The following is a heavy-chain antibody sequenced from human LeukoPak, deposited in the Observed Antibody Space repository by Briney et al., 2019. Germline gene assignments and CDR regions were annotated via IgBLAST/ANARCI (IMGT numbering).Heavy chain of an antibody. Sequence: ASVTVSCKASGYTFTGYYIHWVRQAPARGLEGVGWINPNSGGTNYAQKFQGRVTLTRDTSISTAYMEVRSLRSDDTAVYYCARVDYTSGWYENHDAFDIWGQGIMVTVSS. CDR3: ARVDYTSGWYENHDAFDI. V-gene: IGHV1-2*02. D-gene: IGHD6-19*01. CDR1: GYTFTGYY. CDR2: INPNSGGT. J-gene: IGHJ3*02.